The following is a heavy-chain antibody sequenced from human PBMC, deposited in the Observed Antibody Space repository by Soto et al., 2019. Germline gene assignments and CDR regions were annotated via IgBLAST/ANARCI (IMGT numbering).Heavy chain of an antibody. J-gene: IGHJ4*02. CDR1: GYTFTSYG. V-gene: IGHV1-18*01. Sequence: QVQLVQSGAEVKKPGASVKVSCKASGYTFTSYGISWVRQAPGQGLEWMGWISAYNGNTNYAQQLQGRVTMTTDTSTSTAYMELRSLRSDDTAVYYCARDRSFTETHYYDSSGYYYRPFDYWGQGTLVTVSS. D-gene: IGHD3-22*01. CDR2: ISAYNGNT. CDR3: ARDRSFTETHYYDSSGYYYRPFDY.